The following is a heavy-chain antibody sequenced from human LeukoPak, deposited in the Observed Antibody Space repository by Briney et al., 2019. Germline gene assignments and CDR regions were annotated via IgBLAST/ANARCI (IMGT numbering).Heavy chain of an antibody. Sequence: GESLMISCKGSGYIFTSYWIVWVRQMPGKGLEWMGIIFPGDSDTTYSPSFQGQVPISADKSISTVYLQWSSLKAADTAMYYCARRDYYDSSVYFFDHWGQGTLVTVSS. CDR2: IFPGDSDT. J-gene: IGHJ4*02. CDR1: GYIFTSYW. V-gene: IGHV5-51*01. CDR3: ARRDYYDSSVYFFDH. D-gene: IGHD3-22*01.